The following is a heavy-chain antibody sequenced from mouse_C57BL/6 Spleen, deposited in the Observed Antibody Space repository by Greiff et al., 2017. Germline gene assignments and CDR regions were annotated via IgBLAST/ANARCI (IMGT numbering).Heavy chain of an antibody. CDR1: GFNIKDYY. V-gene: IGHV14-1*01. CDR2: IDPEDGDT. D-gene: IGHD1-1*01. J-gene: IGHJ2*01. Sequence: EVQGVESGAELVRPGASVKLSCTASGFNIKDYYMHWVKQRPEQGLEWIGRIDPEDGDTEYAQKFQGKATMTADTSSNTSYLQLNSLTSEDAAVYYCTTARYYYGSSSYDCGYWGQGTTLTVSS. CDR3: TTARYYYGSSSYDCGY.